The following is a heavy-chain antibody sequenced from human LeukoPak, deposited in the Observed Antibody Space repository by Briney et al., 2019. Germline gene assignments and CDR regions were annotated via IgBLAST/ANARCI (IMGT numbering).Heavy chain of an antibody. J-gene: IGHJ3*02. Sequence: GGSLRLSCEASGFTVSSTHMVWVRQAPGKGLEWVSVTYTGGNSYYAGSVQGRFIISRDISKNTLYLQMNNLRAEDSALYYCASGGRGSAAVVAPRSFDIWGQGTMVTVSS. D-gene: IGHD3-22*01. CDR2: TYTGGNS. V-gene: IGHV3-53*01. CDR3: ASGGRGSAAVVAPRSFDI. CDR1: GFTVSSTH.